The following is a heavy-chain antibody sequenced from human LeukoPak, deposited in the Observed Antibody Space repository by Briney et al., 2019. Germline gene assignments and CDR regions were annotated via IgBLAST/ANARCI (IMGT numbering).Heavy chain of an antibody. V-gene: IGHV3-7*01. J-gene: IGHJ3*02. Sequence: PGGSLRLSCAASGFTFSSYWMSWVRQAPGKGLEWVAKIKQDGSEKYYVDSVKGRFTISRDNAKNSLYLQMNSLRAEDTAVYYCARYYDILTGHRYAFDIWGQGTMVTVSS. CDR2: IKQDGSEK. CDR1: GFTFSSYW. D-gene: IGHD3-9*01. CDR3: ARYYDILTGHRYAFDI.